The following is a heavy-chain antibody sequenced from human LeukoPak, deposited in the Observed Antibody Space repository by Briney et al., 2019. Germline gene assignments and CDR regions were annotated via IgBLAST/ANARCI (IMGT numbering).Heavy chain of an antibody. D-gene: IGHD5-18*01. Sequence: SETLSLPCTVSGGSLRGYYWRWLRQPPGKGLEGIGYIFYSGSTNYNPSLKSRVTISIDTSKNQFSLKLNSVTAADTAVYYWARSALMQLWSSFDHWGQGTLDTVSS. J-gene: IGHJ4*02. CDR1: GGSLRGYY. CDR2: IFYSGST. CDR3: ARSALMQLWSSFDH. V-gene: IGHV4-59*01.